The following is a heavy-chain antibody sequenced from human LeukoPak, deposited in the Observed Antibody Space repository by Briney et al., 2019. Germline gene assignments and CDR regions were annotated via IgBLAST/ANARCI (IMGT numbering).Heavy chain of an antibody. V-gene: IGHV3-48*04. CDR1: GFTFSSYS. D-gene: IGHD3-22*01. Sequence: GGSLRLSCAASGFTFSSYSMNWVRQAPGKGLEWVSSISSSGSTIYYADSVKGRFTISRDNAKNSLYLQMNSLRAEDTAVYYCARASGYPDYWGQGTLVTVSS. J-gene: IGHJ4*02. CDR2: ISSSGSTI. CDR3: ARASGYPDY.